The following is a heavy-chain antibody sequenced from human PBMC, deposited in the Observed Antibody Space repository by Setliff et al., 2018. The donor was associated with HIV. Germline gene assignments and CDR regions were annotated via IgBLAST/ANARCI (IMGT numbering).Heavy chain of an antibody. V-gene: IGHV4-31*03. J-gene: IGHJ4*02. Sequence: PSETLSLTCTVSGGSISSGGYYWSWIRQHPGKGLEWIGYIYYSGSTYYNPSLKSRVTISVDTSKNQFSLKVRSVTAADTAVYYCARAPITIFGVIIIPVYFDYWGQGTLVTVSS. CDR1: GGSISSGGYY. CDR3: ARAPITIFGVIIIPVYFDY. D-gene: IGHD3-3*01. CDR2: IYYSGST.